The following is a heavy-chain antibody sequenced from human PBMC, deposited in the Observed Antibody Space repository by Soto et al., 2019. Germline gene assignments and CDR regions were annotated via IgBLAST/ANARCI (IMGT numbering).Heavy chain of an antibody. D-gene: IGHD2-2*01. CDR2: ISSSSSYI. CDR3: AREFKDGPEWVPAANWFDP. Sequence: KPGGSLRLSCAASGFTFSSYSMNWVRQAPGKGLEWVSSISSSSSYIYYADSVKGRFTISRDNAKNSLYLQMNSLRAEDTAVYYCAREFKDGPEWVPAANWFDPWGQGTLVTVSS. V-gene: IGHV3-21*01. CDR1: GFTFSSYS. J-gene: IGHJ5*02.